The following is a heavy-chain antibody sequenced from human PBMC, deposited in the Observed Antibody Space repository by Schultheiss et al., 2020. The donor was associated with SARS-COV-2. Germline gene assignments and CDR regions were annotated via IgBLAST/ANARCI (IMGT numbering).Heavy chain of an antibody. Sequence: SETLSLTCTVSGGSISSYYWSWIRQPAGKGLEWIGYIYHSGTTSYNPSLKSRVTMSVDTSKNQFSLKLSSVTAADTAVYYCARGVLGYCSSTSCYSGWFDPWGQGTLVTVSS. CDR2: IYHSGTT. J-gene: IGHJ5*02. CDR3: ARGVLGYCSSTSCYSGWFDP. V-gene: IGHV4-4*07. CDR1: GGSISSYY. D-gene: IGHD2-2*02.